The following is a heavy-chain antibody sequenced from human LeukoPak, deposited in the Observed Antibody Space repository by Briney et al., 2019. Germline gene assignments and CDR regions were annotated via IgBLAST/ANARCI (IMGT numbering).Heavy chain of an antibody. CDR2: INHSGST. CDR3: ARHSGYNRKSHFDY. D-gene: IGHD5-24*01. CDR1: GGSFSGYY. Sequence: PSETLSLTCAVYGGSFSGYYWSWIRQPPGKGLEWIGEINHSGSTNYNPSLKSRVTISVDTSKNQFSLKLSSVTAADTAVYYCARHSGYNRKSHFDYWGQGTLVTVSS. J-gene: IGHJ4*02. V-gene: IGHV4-34*01.